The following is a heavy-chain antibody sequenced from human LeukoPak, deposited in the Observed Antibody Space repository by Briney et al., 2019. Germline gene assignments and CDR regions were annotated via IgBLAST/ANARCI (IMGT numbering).Heavy chain of an antibody. Sequence: GGSLRLSCAASGFRFSGYWMHWVRQGPGKGPEWLSRTSKDGSDTFYADAAKGRFTASRDNAKNTVYLQVTNVRPEDTAVYFCARGGYRGSYCRFSWGQGTLVTVAS. CDR1: GFRFSGYW. D-gene: IGHD2-15*01. CDR2: TSKDGSDT. CDR3: ARGGYRGSYCRFS. V-gene: IGHV3-74*01. J-gene: IGHJ4*02.